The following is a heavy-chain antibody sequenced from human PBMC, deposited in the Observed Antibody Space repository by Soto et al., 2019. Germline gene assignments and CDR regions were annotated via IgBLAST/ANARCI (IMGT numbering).Heavy chain of an antibody. V-gene: IGHV3-9*02. J-gene: IGHJ4*02. CDR1: GSSSDPFT. CDR2: LSWDRSTV. Sequence: PGGSLRLSCVASGSSSDPFTMHWVLELPGKGLEWVAGLSWDRSTVAYADSVQGRFTISRDHAKNSVDLLMDSLRPADTALYFCAVSSPDIVVLPSSIYFTSWGPGTQVTVSS. CDR3: AVSSPDIVVLPSSIYFTS. D-gene: IGHD2-15*01.